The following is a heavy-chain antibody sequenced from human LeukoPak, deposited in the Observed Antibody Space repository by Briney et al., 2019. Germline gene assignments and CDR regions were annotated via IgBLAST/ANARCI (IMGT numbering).Heavy chain of an antibody. Sequence: SXTLSLTCTVSGGSISSGDYYWSWIRQPPGKGLEWIGYIYYTGSTYYNPSLKSRVTISADMSKNQFSLKLSSVTAADMAVYYCARGTCSGGNCYGWFDPWGQGTLVTVSS. CDR3: ARGTCSGGNCYGWFDP. CDR2: IYYTGST. J-gene: IGHJ5*02. CDR1: GGSISSGDYY. V-gene: IGHV4-30-4*08. D-gene: IGHD2-15*01.